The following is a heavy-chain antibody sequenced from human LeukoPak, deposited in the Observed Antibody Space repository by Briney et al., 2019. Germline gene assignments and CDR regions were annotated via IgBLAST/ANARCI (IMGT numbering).Heavy chain of an antibody. J-gene: IGHJ3*02. CDR3: ARDSDAFDI. CDR1: GDNVSADSAT. V-gene: IGHV6-1*01. Sequence: SQTLSLTCAISGDNVSADSATWNWIRQSPSRGLEWLGRTYYRSKWYRDYAVSVKGRITIDPDSSKNQFSLLLNSVTPEDTALYYCARDSDAFDIWGQGTMVTVSS. CDR2: TYYRSKWYR.